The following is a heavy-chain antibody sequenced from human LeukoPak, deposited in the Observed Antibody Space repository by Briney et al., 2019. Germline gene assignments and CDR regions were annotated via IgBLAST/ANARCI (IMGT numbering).Heavy chain of an antibody. J-gene: IGHJ6*04. CDR1: GFTFSSYE. Sequence: GGSLRLSCAASGFTFSSYEMNWVRQAPGRGLEWVSYISSSGSTIYYADSVKGRFTISRDNAKNSLYLQMNSLRAEDTAVYYCAELGITMIGGVWGKGTTITISS. CDR2: ISSSGSTI. V-gene: IGHV3-48*03. CDR3: AELGITMIGGV. D-gene: IGHD3-10*02.